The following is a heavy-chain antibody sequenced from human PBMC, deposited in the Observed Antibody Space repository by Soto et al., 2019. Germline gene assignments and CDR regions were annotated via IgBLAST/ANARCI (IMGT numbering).Heavy chain of an antibody. Sequence: QVQLQESGPGLVKPSETLSLICTVSGGSISSYYWSWIRQPPGKGLEWIGYIYYSGSTNYNTSLKGRVIISVDTAKNQFSLKLTSVTAADTAVYYCARRVGSCRGGTCYSIWFDLWGQGTLVTVSS. CDR2: IYYSGST. D-gene: IGHD2-15*01. CDR3: ARRVGSCRGGTCYSIWFDL. V-gene: IGHV4-59*08. CDR1: GGSISSYY. J-gene: IGHJ5*02.